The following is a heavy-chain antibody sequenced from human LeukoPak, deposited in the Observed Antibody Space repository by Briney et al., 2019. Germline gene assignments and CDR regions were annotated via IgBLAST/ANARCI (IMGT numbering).Heavy chain of an antibody. CDR1: GFTFSDYS. J-gene: IGHJ6*04. V-gene: IGHV3-21*01. D-gene: IGHD2-8*02. CDR3: ARYITWWDV. CDR2: ISSSGSYI. Sequence: PGGSLRLSCAASGFTFSDYSMNWARQAPGKGLEWVSSISSSGSYIYYADSVKGRFTISRDNAKNSLYLQMNSLRAEDTAVYYCARYITWWDVWGKGTTVTISS.